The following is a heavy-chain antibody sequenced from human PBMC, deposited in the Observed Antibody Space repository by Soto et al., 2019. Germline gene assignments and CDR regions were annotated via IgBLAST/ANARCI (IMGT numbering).Heavy chain of an antibody. V-gene: IGHV3-33*01. D-gene: IGHD1-20*01. Sequence: GGSLRLSCAASGFTFSSYGMHWVRQAPGKGLEWVAVIWYDGSNKYYADSVKGRFSISRDNSKNTLYLEMNSLRAEDTAVYYCARDLWYNWNVRDYYYGMDVWGQGTTVTVSS. CDR3: ARDLWYNWNVRDYYYGMDV. CDR2: IWYDGSNK. J-gene: IGHJ6*02. CDR1: GFTFSSYG.